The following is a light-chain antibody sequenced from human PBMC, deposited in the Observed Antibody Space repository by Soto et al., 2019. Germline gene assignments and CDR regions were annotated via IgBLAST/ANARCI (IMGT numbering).Light chain of an antibody. CDR3: QQYNSYPS. J-gene: IGKJ4*01. Sequence: DVVMTQSPLFLPVTLGQPASISCRSSQSLVYSDGNAYLNWFQQRPGQSPRRLIYKVSNRDSGVPDRFSGSGSGTEFTLTISSLQPDDFATYYCQQYNSYPSFGGGTKVEIK. CDR2: KVS. CDR1: QSLVYSDGNAY. V-gene: IGKV2-30*01.